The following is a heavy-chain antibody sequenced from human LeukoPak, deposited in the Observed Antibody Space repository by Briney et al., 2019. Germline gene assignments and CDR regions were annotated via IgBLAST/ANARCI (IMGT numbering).Heavy chain of an antibody. CDR1: GFTFSSYS. Sequence: GGSLRLSCAASGFTFSSYSMNWVRQAPGKGLEWVSYISSSSSTIYYADSVKGRFTISRDNAKNSLYLQMNSLRAEDTAVYYCARVWLVHTHTLNRTYYFDYWGQGTLVTVSS. CDR2: ISSSSSTI. D-gene: IGHD6-19*01. CDR3: ARVWLVHTHTLNRTYYFDY. J-gene: IGHJ4*02. V-gene: IGHV3-48*01.